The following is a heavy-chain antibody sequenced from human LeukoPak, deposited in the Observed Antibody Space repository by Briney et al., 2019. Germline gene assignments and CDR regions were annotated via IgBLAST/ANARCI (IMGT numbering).Heavy chain of an antibody. D-gene: IGHD3-3*01. CDR3: AKESNFWSERVDY. CDR2: ISGSGGST. CDR1: GFTFSSSW. V-gene: IGHV3-23*01. Sequence: GGSLRLSCAASGFTFSSSWMYWVRQAPGKGLEWVSAISGSGGSTYYADSVKGRFTISRDNSKNTLYLQMNSLRAEDTAVYYCAKESNFWSERVDYWGQGTLVTVSS. J-gene: IGHJ4*02.